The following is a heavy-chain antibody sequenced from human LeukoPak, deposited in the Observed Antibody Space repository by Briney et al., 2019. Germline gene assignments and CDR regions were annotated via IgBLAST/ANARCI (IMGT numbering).Heavy chain of an antibody. V-gene: IGHV1-18*04. D-gene: IGHD6-13*01. J-gene: IGHJ5*02. CDR2: ISAYNGNT. CDR1: GYTFTGYY. CDR3: ARDLGIADWFDP. Sequence: ASVKVSCKASGYTFTGYYMHWVRQAPGQGLEWMGWISAYNGNTNYAQKLQGRVTMTTDTSTSTAYMELRSLRSDDTAVYYCARDLGIADWFDPWGQGTLVTVSS.